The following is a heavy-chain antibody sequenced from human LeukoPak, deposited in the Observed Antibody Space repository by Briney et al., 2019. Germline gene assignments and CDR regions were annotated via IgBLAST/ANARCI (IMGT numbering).Heavy chain of an antibody. CDR2: ISGGGGST. CDR3: AKDGLHDSRVLYYFDY. CDR1: GFTFSSYA. V-gene: IGHV3-23*01. Sequence: GGSLRLSCAASGFTFSSYAMSWVRQAPGKGLEWVSAISGGGGSTYYADSVKGRFTISRDNSKNTLYLQMNSLRAEDTAVYYCAKDGLHDSRVLYYFDYWGQGTLVTVSS. J-gene: IGHJ4*02. D-gene: IGHD3-22*01.